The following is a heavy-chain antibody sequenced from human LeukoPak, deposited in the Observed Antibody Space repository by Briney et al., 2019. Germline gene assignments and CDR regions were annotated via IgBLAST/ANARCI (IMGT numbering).Heavy chain of an antibody. CDR1: GFTVSSEY. J-gene: IGHJ4*02. CDR2: IYSSGDT. Sequence: PGGSLRLSCAASGFTVSSEYMSWVRQTPGKGLQWVALIYSSGDTYTADPVKGRFTISRDNSENTLYLQMDSLRAEDTAVYYCATGYYFGSGSYGYLDYWGQGTLVTVSS. CDR3: ATGYYFGSGSYGYLDY. V-gene: IGHV3-53*01. D-gene: IGHD3-10*01.